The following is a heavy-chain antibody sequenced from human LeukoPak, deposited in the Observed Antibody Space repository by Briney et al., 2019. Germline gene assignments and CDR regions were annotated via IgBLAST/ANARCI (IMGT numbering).Heavy chain of an antibody. Sequence: VASVKVSCKASGYTFTSYYMHWVRQAPGQGLEWMGIINPSGGSTSYAQKFQGRVTMTRDRSTSTVYMELSSLRSEDTAVYYCAREGITTTSVGSGSAFDIWGQGTMVTVSS. V-gene: IGHV1-46*01. J-gene: IGHJ3*02. CDR2: INPSGGST. CDR1: GYTFTSYY. CDR3: AREGITTTSVGSGSAFDI. D-gene: IGHD3-22*01.